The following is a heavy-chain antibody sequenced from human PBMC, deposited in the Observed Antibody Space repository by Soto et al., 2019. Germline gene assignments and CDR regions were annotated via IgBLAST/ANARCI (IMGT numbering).Heavy chain of an antibody. CDR1: GFTFSSYS. CDR2: ISSASNII. J-gene: IGHJ3*02. Sequence: GGSLRLSCAASGFTFSSYSMNWVRQAPGMGLEWVSYISSASNIIYYTDSVKGRFTTSRDNARNSLYLQMNSLRAEDTAVYYCASARVRGVENAFDIWGQGTMVTVSS. V-gene: IGHV3-48*01. CDR3: ASARVRGVENAFDI. D-gene: IGHD3-10*01.